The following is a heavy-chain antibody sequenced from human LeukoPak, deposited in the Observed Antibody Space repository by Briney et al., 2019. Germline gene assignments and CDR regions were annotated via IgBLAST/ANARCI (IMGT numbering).Heavy chain of an antibody. D-gene: IGHD1-26*01. CDR3: ARERIVGATSAFDI. CDR2: IIPIFGTA. V-gene: IGHV1-69*13. Sequence: SVTVSCTASGGTFSSYAISWVRQAPGQGLEWVGGIIPIFGTANYTQKFQGRVTITADESTSTAYMELSSLRSEDTAVYYCARERIVGATSAFDIWGQGTMVTVSS. J-gene: IGHJ3*02. CDR1: GGTFSSYA.